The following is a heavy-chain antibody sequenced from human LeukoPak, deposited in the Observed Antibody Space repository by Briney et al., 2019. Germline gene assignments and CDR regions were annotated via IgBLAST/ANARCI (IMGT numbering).Heavy chain of an antibody. D-gene: IGHD2-2*01. CDR1: GGSISSYY. Sequence: PSETLSLTCTVSGGSISSYYWSWIRQPPGKGLEWIGEINHSGSTNYNPSLKSRATIPVDTSKNQFSLKLSSVTAADTAVYYCASYCSSTSCSARYAFDIWGQGTMVTVSS. J-gene: IGHJ3*02. V-gene: IGHV4-34*01. CDR2: INHSGST. CDR3: ASYCSSTSCSARYAFDI.